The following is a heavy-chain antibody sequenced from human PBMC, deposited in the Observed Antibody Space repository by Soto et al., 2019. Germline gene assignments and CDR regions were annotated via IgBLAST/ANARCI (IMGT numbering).Heavy chain of an antibody. J-gene: IGHJ4*02. CDR3: ARAGALGAVAVDY. CDR1: GGSISSGGYS. Sequence: QLQLQESGSGLVKPSQTLSLTCAVSGGSISSGGYSWSWIRQPPGKGLEWIGYIYHSGSTYYNPSLKSRVTISVDRSKNQFSLKLSSVTAADTALYYCARAGALGAVAVDYWGQGTLVTVSS. D-gene: IGHD6-19*01. V-gene: IGHV4-30-2*01. CDR2: IYHSGST.